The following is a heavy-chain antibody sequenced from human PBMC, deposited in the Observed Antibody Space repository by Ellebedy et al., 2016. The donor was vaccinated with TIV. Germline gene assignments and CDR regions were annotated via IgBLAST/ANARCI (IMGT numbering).Heavy chain of an antibody. D-gene: IGHD4-17*01. Sequence: MPSETLSLTCTISDGSISSYYWSWIRQSPGKGLEWIGSIRYSGTTHYNPSLKSRVTISVDTSKNQFSPKLSSVTAADTAVYYCARGIFGDYGPADAFDIWGQGTMVTVSS. CDR2: IRYSGTT. CDR3: ARGIFGDYGPADAFDI. V-gene: IGHV4-59*01. J-gene: IGHJ3*02. CDR1: DGSISSYY.